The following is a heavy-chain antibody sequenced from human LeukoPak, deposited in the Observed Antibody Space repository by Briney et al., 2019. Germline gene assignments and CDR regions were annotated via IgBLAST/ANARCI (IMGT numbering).Heavy chain of an antibody. Sequence: GGSLRLSCGASGFTFRSYAMSWVRQAPGKGLEWVSLISNSGVNTYYANSVKGRFTISRDNSKNTLYLQMNSLRGEDTAIYYCAKRNSSGWYYFDYWGQGTLVTVSS. V-gene: IGHV3-23*01. D-gene: IGHD6-19*01. CDR3: AKRNSSGWYYFDY. CDR2: ISNSGVNT. CDR1: GFTFRSYA. J-gene: IGHJ4*02.